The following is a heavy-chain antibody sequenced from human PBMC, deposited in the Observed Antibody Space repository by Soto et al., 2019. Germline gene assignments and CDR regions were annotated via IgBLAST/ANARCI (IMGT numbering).Heavy chain of an antibody. CDR1: GFTFSSYG. Sequence: QVQLVESGGGVVQPGRSLRLSCAASGFTFSSYGMHWVRQAPGKGLEWVAVIWYDGSNKYYADSVKGRFTISRDNSKNTLYLQMNSLRAEDTAVYYCAREEGYCSGGSCYSYYYYGMDVWGQGTTVTVSS. CDR2: IWYDGSNK. D-gene: IGHD2-15*01. J-gene: IGHJ6*02. CDR3: AREEGYCSGGSCYSYYYYGMDV. V-gene: IGHV3-33*01.